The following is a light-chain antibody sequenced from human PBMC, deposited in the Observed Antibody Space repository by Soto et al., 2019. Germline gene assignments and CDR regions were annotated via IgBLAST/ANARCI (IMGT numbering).Light chain of an antibody. Sequence: DIQMTQSPSTLSASVGDRVSITCRASQSISRQLAWYQQKSGKAPNLLIYQTSNLETEVPSRFTGSGSGTAFTLTISSLQPDDLATYYCVQYQSYWTFGQGTKVEVK. CDR2: QTS. J-gene: IGKJ1*01. CDR3: VQYQSYWT. CDR1: QSISRQ. V-gene: IGKV1-5*03.